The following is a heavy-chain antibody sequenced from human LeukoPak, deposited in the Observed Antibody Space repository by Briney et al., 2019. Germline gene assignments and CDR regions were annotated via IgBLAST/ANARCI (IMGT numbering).Heavy chain of an antibody. J-gene: IGHJ4*02. CDR1: GYTFTSYA. CDR3: ARRSEWGCWYFDY. Sequence: ASVKVSCKASGYTFTSYATHWVREAPGQRLERRGSINAVSGNTKSSQKSQGRVTITRDTSASTAYMALSSLRSEDAAVCYCARRSEWGCWYFDYWGRGTLVTVSS. D-gene: IGHD3-3*01. CDR2: INAVSGNT. V-gene: IGHV1-3*01.